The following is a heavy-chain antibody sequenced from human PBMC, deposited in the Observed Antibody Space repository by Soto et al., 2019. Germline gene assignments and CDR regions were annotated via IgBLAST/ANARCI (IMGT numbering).Heavy chain of an antibody. Sequence: QVQLVESGGGVVQPGRSLRLSCAASGFTFSSYAMHWVRQAPGKGLEWVAVISYDGSNKYYADSVKGRFTISRDNSKNTLYLQMNSLRAEDTAVYYCARTQGIAAAGPEFDYGMDVWGQGTTVTVSS. D-gene: IGHD6-13*01. CDR1: GFTFSSYA. CDR3: ARTQGIAAAGPEFDYGMDV. V-gene: IGHV3-30-3*01. CDR2: ISYDGSNK. J-gene: IGHJ6*02.